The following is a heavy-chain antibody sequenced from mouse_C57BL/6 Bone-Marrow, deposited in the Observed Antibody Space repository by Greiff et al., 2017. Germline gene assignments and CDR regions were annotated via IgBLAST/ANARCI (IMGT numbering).Heavy chain of an antibody. D-gene: IGHD2-3*01. V-gene: IGHV1-55*01. CDR1: GYTFTSYW. Sequence: QVQLQQPGAELVKPGASVKMSCKASGYTFTSYWITWVKQRPGQGLEWIGDIYPGSGSTNYNEKFKSKATLTVDPSSSTAYMQLSSLTSEDSAVYYCASEMGLLYYFDYWGQGTTLTVSS. CDR2: IYPGSGST. J-gene: IGHJ2*01. CDR3: ASEMGLLYYFDY.